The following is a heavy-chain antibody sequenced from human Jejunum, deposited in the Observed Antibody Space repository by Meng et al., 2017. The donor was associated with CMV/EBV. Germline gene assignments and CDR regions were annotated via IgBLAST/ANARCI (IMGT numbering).Heavy chain of an antibody. CDR3: ARGRSGCDHFDY. V-gene: IGHV4-31*03. J-gene: IGHJ4*02. D-gene: IGHD6-25*01. CDR1: DGAVRRGGYS. Sequence: QGPLQQAGAGVLRTSSAPLLTFIICDGAVRRGGYSWTWIRQPPGKGLEWFGHIYFSGSTIYNPSLKRRVIMSIGTSKNQFSLKLRSVTAADTAVYYCARGRSGCDHFDYWGQGTLVTVSS. CDR2: IYFSGST.